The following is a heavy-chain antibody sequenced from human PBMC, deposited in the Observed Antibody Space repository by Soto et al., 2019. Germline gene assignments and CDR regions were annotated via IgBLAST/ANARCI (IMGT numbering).Heavy chain of an antibody. CDR1: GLTFGNYA. J-gene: IGHJ2*01. CDR3: AVTPNCGRDCSAASYWYFDI. Sequence: VQLLESGGGLVQPGGSVRLSCAASGLTFGNYAMSWVRQAPGKGLEWVSAISGDSGRTYYADSVKGRFTISRDNSKNTLYLPMNTLRAEDTAVYYCAVTPNCGRDCSAASYWYFDIWGRGTLVTVSS. V-gene: IGHV3-23*01. D-gene: IGHD2-21*02. CDR2: ISGDSGRT.